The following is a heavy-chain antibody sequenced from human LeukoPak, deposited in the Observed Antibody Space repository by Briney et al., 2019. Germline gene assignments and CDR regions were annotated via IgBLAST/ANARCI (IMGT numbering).Heavy chain of an antibody. D-gene: IGHD3-9*01. CDR1: GFTFSSYD. J-gene: IGHJ4*02. Sequence: PGGSLRLSCAASGFTFSSYDMHWVRQATGKGLEWVSAIGTAGDTYYPGSVKGRFTISRENAKNSLYLQMNSLRAGDTAVYYRARGGYDILTGYHEPLDYWGQGTLATVSS. CDR2: IGTAGDT. V-gene: IGHV3-13*04. CDR3: ARGGYDILTGYHEPLDY.